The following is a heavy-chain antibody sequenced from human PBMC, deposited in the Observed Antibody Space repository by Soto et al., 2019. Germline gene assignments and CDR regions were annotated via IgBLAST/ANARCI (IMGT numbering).Heavy chain of an antibody. V-gene: IGHV1-18*01. CDR2: ISGYNGDT. J-gene: IGHJ5*02. CDR1: GYIFGSYG. CDR3: ARDLMVAAAGKNWFDA. D-gene: IGHD6-13*01. Sequence: QIQLVQSGGEVKKPGASVRVSCKASGYIFGSYGISWVRQAPGQGLERMGWISGYNGDTIYAQKYQDRVTMTTDTSTSTGNMELRSLKSDDTAVYYCARDLMVAAAGKNWFDAWGQGTLVAVSS.